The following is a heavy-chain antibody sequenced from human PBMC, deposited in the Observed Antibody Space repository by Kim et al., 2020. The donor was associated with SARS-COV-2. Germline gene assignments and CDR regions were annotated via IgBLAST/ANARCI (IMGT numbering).Heavy chain of an antibody. CDR1: GGSLSDYY. CDR2: INHRGST. D-gene: IGHD5-12*01. Sequence: SETLSLICAVYGGSLSDYYWSWIRQPPGKGLEWIGEINHRGSTNYNTSLNSRVTISLDTSKNQFSLILRSVTSGDTAVYYCSRGLIGYGVSSYAYSLDVWVMGTTVTVSS. V-gene: IGHV4-34*01. CDR3: SRGLIGYGVSSYAYSLDV. J-gene: IGHJ6*04.